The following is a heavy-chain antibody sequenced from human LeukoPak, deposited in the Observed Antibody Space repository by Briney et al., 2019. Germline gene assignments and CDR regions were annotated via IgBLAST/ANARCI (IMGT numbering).Heavy chain of an antibody. J-gene: IGHJ4*02. D-gene: IGHD2-15*01. CDR3: ARVTCSGGSCDLDY. Sequence: GGSLRLSCAASGFTFDDYGMNWVRQAPGKGLEWVSYISSSSSTIYYADSVKGRFTISRDNAKNSLYLQMNSLRAEDTAVYYCARVTCSGGSCDLDYWGQGTLVTVSS. CDR1: GFTFDDYG. V-gene: IGHV3-48*01. CDR2: ISSSSSTI.